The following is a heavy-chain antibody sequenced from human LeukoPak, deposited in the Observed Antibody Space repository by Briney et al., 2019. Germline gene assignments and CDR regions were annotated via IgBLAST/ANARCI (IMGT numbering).Heavy chain of an antibody. CDR1: GFTFSSYS. CDR2: ISSSSSYI. J-gene: IGHJ3*02. D-gene: IGHD3-10*01. V-gene: IGHV3-21*01. Sequence: GGSLRLSCAASGFTFSSYSMNWVRQAPGKGLEWVSSISSSSSYIYYADSVKGRFTISRDNAKNSLYLQMNSLRAEDTAVYYCARGYVLLWFGELSDAFDIWGQGTMVTVSS. CDR3: ARGYVLLWFGELSDAFDI.